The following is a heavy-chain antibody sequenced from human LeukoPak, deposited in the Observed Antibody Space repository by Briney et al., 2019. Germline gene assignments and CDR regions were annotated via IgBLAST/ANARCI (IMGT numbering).Heavy chain of an antibody. D-gene: IGHD4-17*01. CDR3: AREKGLSTVTYDKAFDI. J-gene: IGHJ3*02. V-gene: IGHV4-4*07. CDR2: IYTSGST. Sequence: SETLSLTCTVSGGSISSHYWSWIRQPAGKGLEWIGRIYTSGSTNYNPSLKSRVTMSVDTSKNQFSLKLSSVTAADTAVYYCAREKGLSTVTYDKAFDIWGQGTMVTVSS. CDR1: GGSISSHY.